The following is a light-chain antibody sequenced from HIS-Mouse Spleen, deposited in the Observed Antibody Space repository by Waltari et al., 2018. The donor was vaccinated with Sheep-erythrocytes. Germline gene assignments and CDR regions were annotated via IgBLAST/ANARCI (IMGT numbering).Light chain of an antibody. V-gene: IGLV3-10*01. CDR2: EDS. CDR3: YSTDSSGNHRV. Sequence: SYELTQPPSVSVSPGQTARITCSGDALPKKYAYWYQQKSGQAPLLVIYEDSKRPSGIPARFSGSSSGTMATLTISGDQVEDEADYYCYSTDSSGNHRVFGTGTKVTVL. J-gene: IGLJ1*01. CDR1: ALPKKY.